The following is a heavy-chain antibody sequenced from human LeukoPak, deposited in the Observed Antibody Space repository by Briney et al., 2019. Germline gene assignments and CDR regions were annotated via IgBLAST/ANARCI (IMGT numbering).Heavy chain of an antibody. J-gene: IGHJ4*02. CDR3: ATAPMITFGGVIVIPVLYFDY. CDR1: GYTVTELS. V-gene: IGHV1-24*01. Sequence: GASVKVSCKVSGYTVTELSMHWVRQSPGKGLEWMGGFHPEDGETIYAQKFQGRVTMTEDTSTDTAYMELSSLRSEDTAVYYCATAPMITFGGVIVIPVLYFDYWGQGTLVTVSS. D-gene: IGHD3-16*02. CDR2: FHPEDGET.